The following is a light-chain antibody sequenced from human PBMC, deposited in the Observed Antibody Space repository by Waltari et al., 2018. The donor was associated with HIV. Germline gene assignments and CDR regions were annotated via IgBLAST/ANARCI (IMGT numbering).Light chain of an antibody. CDR2: GAS. J-gene: IGKJ4*01. CDR3: QQAVSFPLA. CDR1: QDLRGS. Sequence: DIQVTQSPSFVSASVGDTVVITCRASQDLRGSLACFRQEPGEAPKLLIYGASTLQSGVPSRFRGSGSGRLFTLTISSLQPEDFATYYCQQAVSFPLAFGGGTKVEI. V-gene: IGKV1D-12*01.